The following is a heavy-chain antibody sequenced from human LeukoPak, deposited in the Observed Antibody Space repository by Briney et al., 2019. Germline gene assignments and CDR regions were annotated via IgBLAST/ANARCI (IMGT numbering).Heavy chain of an antibody. CDR2: IYYSGST. D-gene: IGHD3-22*01. J-gene: IGHJ3*02. CDR3: ARQVDRWAYDAFDI. Sequence: PSETLSLTCTVSGGSISSSSYYWSWIRQPTGKGLEWIGYIYYSGSTNYNPSLKSRATISVDTSKNQFSLKLSSVTAADSAVYYCARQVDRWAYDAFDIWGQGTMVTVSS. V-gene: IGHV4-61*05. CDR1: GGSISSSSYY.